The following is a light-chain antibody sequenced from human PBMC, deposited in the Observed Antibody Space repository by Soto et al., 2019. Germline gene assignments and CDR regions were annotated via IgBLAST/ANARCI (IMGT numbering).Light chain of an antibody. CDR3: SSYTSVTTFVV. Sequence: QSVLTQPASVSGSPGQSITISCTGTSSDIGRYNFVSWYQQHPGKAPKLLVYEVTNRPSGVSNRFSGSKSGNTASLTIFGLQTEDEADYYCSSYTSVTTFVVFGTGTKLTV. J-gene: IGLJ1*01. CDR2: EVT. V-gene: IGLV2-14*01. CDR1: SSDIGRYNF.